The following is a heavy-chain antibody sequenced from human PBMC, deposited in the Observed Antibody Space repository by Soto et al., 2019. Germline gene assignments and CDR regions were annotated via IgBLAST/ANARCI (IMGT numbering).Heavy chain of an antibody. Sequence: EVPLLESGGGLVQPGVSLRLSCAASGFTFSSYAMSCVRPAPGKGMEWVAAISGSGGSTYYADSVKGRFTISRENSKNTLYLQMNSLRAEDAAVYYCAKDLVGSNADYYDYWGQGTLVTVSS. J-gene: IGHJ4*02. CDR1: GFTFSSYA. CDR2: ISGSGGST. D-gene: IGHD2-15*01. V-gene: IGHV3-23*01. CDR3: AKDLVGSNADYYDY.